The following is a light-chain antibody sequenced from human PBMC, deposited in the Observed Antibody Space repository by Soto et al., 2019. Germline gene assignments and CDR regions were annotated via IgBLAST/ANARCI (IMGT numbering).Light chain of an antibody. CDR3: QCYVSSLRVAV. V-gene: IGLV1-40*01. J-gene: IGLJ2*01. CDR2: GNS. CDR1: SSNIGAGYD. Sequence: QSVLTQPPSVSGAPGQRVTISCTGSSSNIGAGYDAHWYQQLPGTAHKLLIYGNSNRPSGVPDRFSGSKSGTSAALALAGLEAEDVSDYYGQCYVSSLRVAVFGGGTKLTVL.